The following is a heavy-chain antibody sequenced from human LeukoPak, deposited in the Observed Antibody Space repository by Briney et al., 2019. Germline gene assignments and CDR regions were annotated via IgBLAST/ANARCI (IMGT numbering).Heavy chain of an antibody. CDR1: GFTFSNYG. CDR3: ARDSDEYGDSHIDY. J-gene: IGHJ4*02. Sequence: GGSLRLSCAASGFTFSNYGLYWVRQSPGKGLEWVALIWNDGSHKYYDDSVKDRFSISRDNSQSTLHLQMNNLRAEDTAIYYCARDSDEYGDSHIDYWGQGNLVAVSS. V-gene: IGHV3-33*07. CDR2: IWNDGSHK. D-gene: IGHD4-17*01.